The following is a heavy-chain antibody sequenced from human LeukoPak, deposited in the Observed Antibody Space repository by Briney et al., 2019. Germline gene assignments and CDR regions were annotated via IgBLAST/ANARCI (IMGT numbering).Heavy chain of an antibody. J-gene: IGHJ3*02. CDR3: ARDERGAARDAFDI. Sequence: SGTLSLTCAVSGGSISSSNWWSWVRQPPGKGLEWIGYIYYSGSTNYNPSLKSRVTISVDTSKNQFSLKLSSVTAADTAVYYCARDERGAARDAFDIWGQGTMVTVSS. D-gene: IGHD3-10*01. CDR1: GGSISSSNW. V-gene: IGHV4-4*02. CDR2: IYYSGST.